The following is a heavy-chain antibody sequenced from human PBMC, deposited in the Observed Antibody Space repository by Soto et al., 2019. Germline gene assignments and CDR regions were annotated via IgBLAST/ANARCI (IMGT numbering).Heavy chain of an antibody. J-gene: IGHJ4*02. V-gene: IGHV4-39*01. D-gene: IGHD3-3*02. CDR1: GGSISSSSYY. Sequence: TSETRSLTCTVSGGSISSSSYYWGWIRQPPGKGPEWIGSIYYSGSTYYNPSLKSRVTISVDTSKNQFSLKLSSVTAADTAVYYCARLNGILDYWGQGTLVTVSS. CDR2: IYYSGST. CDR3: ARLNGILDY.